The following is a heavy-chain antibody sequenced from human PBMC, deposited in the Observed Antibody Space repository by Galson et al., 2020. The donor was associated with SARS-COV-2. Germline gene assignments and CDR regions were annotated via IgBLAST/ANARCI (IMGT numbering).Heavy chain of an antibody. J-gene: IGHJ3*02. V-gene: IGHV3-15*05. CDR1: GFTFSNAS. CDR2: IKSKSDGGTT. D-gene: IGHD3-10*01. CDR3: TTSRGRRAVQDSLDAFDI. Sequence: GESLKISCAASGFTFSNASMSWVRQAPGKGLEWVGRIKSKSDGGTTDQAALVRGRFTISRDDSKNTLYLRMDSLKTDDTAVYYCTTSRGRRAVQDSLDAFDIWGQGTLVTVSS.